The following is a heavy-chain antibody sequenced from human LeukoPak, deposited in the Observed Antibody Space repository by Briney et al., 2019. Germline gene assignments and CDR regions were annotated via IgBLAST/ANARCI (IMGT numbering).Heavy chain of an antibody. D-gene: IGHD2-15*01. CDR3: AKDRGYCSGGICYGFFDY. CDR1: GFTFSTYV. V-gene: IGHV3-23*01. J-gene: IGHJ4*02. CDR2: ISASGSGT. Sequence: GGSLRLSCAASGFTFSTYVMAWVRQAPGKGLEWVSGISASGSGTYYADSVKGRFTISRDNSKNTLYLQMNSLRAEDTAVYYCAKDRGYCSGGICYGFFDYWGQGTLVTVSS.